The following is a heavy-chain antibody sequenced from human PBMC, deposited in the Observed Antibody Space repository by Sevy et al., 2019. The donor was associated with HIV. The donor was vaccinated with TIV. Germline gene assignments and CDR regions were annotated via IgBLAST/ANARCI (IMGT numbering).Heavy chain of an antibody. CDR2: FSSSSTI. J-gene: IGHJ4*02. V-gene: IGHV3-48*02. CDR1: GFTFSSYS. D-gene: IGHD3-22*01. CDR3: ARDPYDRGVDY. Sequence: GGSLRLSCAASGFTFSSYSMNWVRQAPRKGLEWVSYFSSSSTIYYADSVKGRFTISRDNAKNSLYLQMSSLSDEDTAVYYCARDPYDRGVDYWGQGTLVTVSS.